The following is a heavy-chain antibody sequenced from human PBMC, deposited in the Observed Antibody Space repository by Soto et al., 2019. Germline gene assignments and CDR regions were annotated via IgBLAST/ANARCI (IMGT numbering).Heavy chain of an antibody. D-gene: IGHD3-3*02. J-gene: IGHJ3*02. CDR1: GFNFNVAW. CDR2: IKSKGGGETT. V-gene: IGHV3-15*01. CDR3: TKVLALPPNDAFDI. Sequence: EGQLVESGGRLVEPGGSLRLSCAASGFNFNVAWMNWVRQAPGKGLEWLGRIKSKGGGETTEYVAFVKGRFTISRDDSKNTQCLQMNSLKSEDTAVYYCTKVLALPPNDAFDIWGQGTMVTVSS.